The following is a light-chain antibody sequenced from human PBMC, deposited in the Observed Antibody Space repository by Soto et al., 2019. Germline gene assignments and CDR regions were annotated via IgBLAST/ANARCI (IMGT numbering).Light chain of an antibody. Sequence: DVVMTQSPLSLPVTLGQPASISCRSSRSLVHSDGNTYLNWFQQRPGQSPRHLIYKVSNRDSGVTDRFSSSGSGNNVTLKISSVEAEYVGVYYSMQRTHWHPYTFGQGTKLEMK. J-gene: IGKJ2*01. CDR3: MQRTHWHPYT. V-gene: IGKV2-30*02. CDR2: KVS. CDR1: RSLVHSDGNTY.